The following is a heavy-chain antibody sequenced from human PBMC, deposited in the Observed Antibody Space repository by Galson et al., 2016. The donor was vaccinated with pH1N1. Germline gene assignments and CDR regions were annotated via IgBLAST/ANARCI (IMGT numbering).Heavy chain of an antibody. V-gene: IGHV3-23*01. Sequence: SLRLSCAASGSNSDYNMNWVRLAPGKGLEWVSSISGSGGRKHYADSVQGRFIISRDNSKNTLYLQMNSLRAGDTALYFCAKGGYGDYGLDVFDIWGKGQWSSSLQ. CDR3: AKGGYGDYGLDVFDI. CDR1: GSNSDYN. D-gene: IGHD4-17*01. J-gene: IGHJ3*02. CDR2: ISGSGGRK.